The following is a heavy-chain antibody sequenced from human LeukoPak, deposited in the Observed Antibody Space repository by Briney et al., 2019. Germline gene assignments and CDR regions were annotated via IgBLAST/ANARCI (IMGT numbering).Heavy chain of an antibody. J-gene: IGHJ4*02. CDR2: IRMTGGST. Sequence: GGSLRLSCAASGFTFSSYAMSWVRQAPGRGLEWVSTIRMTGGSTYYADSVKGRFTISRDNSKNTLHLQMNSLRAEDTAVYYCAKGGGITRPYFDYWGQGTLVTVSS. D-gene: IGHD3-16*01. V-gene: IGHV3-23*01. CDR3: AKGGGITRPYFDY. CDR1: GFTFSSYA.